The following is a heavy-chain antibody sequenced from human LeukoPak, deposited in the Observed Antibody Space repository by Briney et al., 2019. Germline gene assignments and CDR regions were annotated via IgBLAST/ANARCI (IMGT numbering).Heavy chain of an antibody. CDR3: ARDGSVVVAASWFDP. D-gene: IGHD2-15*01. CDR1: GGTFSSYT. J-gene: IGHJ5*02. CDR2: IIPILGIA. V-gene: IGHV1-69*04. Sequence: GSSVKVSCEASGGTFSSYTISWVRQAPGQGLEWMGRIIPILGIANYAQKFQGRVTITADKSTSTAYMELSSLRSEDTAVYYCARDGSVVVAASWFDPWGQETLVTVSS.